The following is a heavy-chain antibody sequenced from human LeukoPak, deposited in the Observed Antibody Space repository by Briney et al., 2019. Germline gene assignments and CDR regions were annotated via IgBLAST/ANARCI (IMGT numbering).Heavy chain of an antibody. CDR3: ARSNYGSGSYYNS. D-gene: IGHD3-10*01. V-gene: IGHV4-31*03. CDR2: IYYSGTT. Sequence: SQTLSLTCTVSGGSISSGGHYWSWIRQHPGKGLEWIGYIYYSGTTYYNPSLQSRVTISVDTSKNQFSLKLSSVTAADTAVYYCARSNYGSGSYYNSWGQGTLITVSS. CDR1: GGSISSGGHY. J-gene: IGHJ4*02.